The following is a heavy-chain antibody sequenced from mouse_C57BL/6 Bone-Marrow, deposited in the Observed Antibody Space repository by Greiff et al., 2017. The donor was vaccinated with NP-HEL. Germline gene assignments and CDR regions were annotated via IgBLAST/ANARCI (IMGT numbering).Heavy chain of an antibody. CDR1: GYSITSDY. D-gene: IGHD1-1*01. CDR3: ARSPITTVVYWYFDV. Sequence: DVKLVESGPGLAKPSQTLSLTCSVTGYSITSDYWNWIRKFPGNKLEYMGYISYSGSTYYNPSLKSLISITRDTSKNQYYLQLNSVTTEDTATYYCARSPITTVVYWYFDVWGTGTTVTVSS. J-gene: IGHJ1*03. V-gene: IGHV3-8*01. CDR2: ISYSGST.